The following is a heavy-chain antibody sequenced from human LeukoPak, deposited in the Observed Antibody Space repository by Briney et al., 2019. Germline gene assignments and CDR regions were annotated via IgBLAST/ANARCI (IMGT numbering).Heavy chain of an antibody. Sequence: PSETLSLTCTVSGGFISSYYWSWIRQPAGKGLEWIGRIYTSGSTNYNPSLKSRVTISVDKSKNQFSLKLSSVTAADTAVYYCARSGYCSSTSCYAVDYFDYWGQGTLVTVSS. CDR2: IYTSGST. D-gene: IGHD2-2*01. CDR3: ARSGYCSSTSCYAVDYFDY. J-gene: IGHJ4*02. CDR1: GGFISSYY. V-gene: IGHV4-4*07.